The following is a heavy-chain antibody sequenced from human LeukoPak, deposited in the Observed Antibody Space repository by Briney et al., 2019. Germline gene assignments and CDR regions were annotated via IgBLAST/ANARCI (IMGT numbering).Heavy chain of an antibody. V-gene: IGHV4-34*01. D-gene: IGHD6-13*01. CDR1: GGSFSGYY. CDR3: ARLNRYSSSWYWSSDYYYGMDV. Sequence: SSETLSLTCAVYGGSFSGYYWSWIRQPSGKGLEWIGEINHSGSTNYNPSLKSRVTISVDTSKNQFSLKLSSVTAADTAVYYCARLNRYSSSWYWSSDYYYGMDVWGQGTTVTVSS. CDR2: INHSGST. J-gene: IGHJ6*02.